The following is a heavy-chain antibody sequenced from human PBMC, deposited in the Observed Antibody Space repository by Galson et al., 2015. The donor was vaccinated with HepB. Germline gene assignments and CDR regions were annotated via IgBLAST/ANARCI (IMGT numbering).Heavy chain of an antibody. CDR3: ARGGNLPIVVVPAAILSGAFDI. CDR2: IYYSGST. J-gene: IGHJ3*02. D-gene: IGHD2-2*01. V-gene: IGHV4-39*01. Sequence: SETLSLTCTVSGGSISSSSYYWGWIRQPPGKGLEWIGSIYYSGSTYYNPSLKSRVTISVDTSKNQFSLKLSSVTAADTAVYYCARGGNLPIVVVPAAILSGAFDIWGQGTMVTVSS. CDR1: GGSISSSSYY.